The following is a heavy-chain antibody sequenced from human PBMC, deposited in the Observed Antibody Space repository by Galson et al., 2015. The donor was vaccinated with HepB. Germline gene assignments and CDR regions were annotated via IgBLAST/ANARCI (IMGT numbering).Heavy chain of an antibody. D-gene: IGHD3-16*01. CDR2: ISGSGGST. CDR3: AKVIAGAYAFDY. V-gene: IGHV3-23*01. Sequence: SLRLSCAASGFTFSSYAMSWVRQAPGKGLEWVSAISGSGGSTYYADSVKGRFTISRDNSKNTLYLQMNSLRAEDTAVYYCAKVIAGAYAFDYWGQGTLVTVSS. J-gene: IGHJ4*02. CDR1: GFTFSSYA.